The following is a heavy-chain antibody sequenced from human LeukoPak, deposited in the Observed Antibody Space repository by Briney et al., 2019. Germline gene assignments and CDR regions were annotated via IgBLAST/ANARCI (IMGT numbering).Heavy chain of an antibody. CDR1: GGTFSSYA. CDR2: IIPIFGTA. Sequence: SVKVSCKASGGTFSSYAISWVRQAPGQGLEWMGGIIPIFGTANYAQKFQGRVTITADESTSTAYMELSSLRSEDTAVYYCAIYVYGDYVYGYFQHWGQGTLVTVSS. V-gene: IGHV1-69*13. D-gene: IGHD4-17*01. CDR3: AIYVYGDYVYGYFQH. J-gene: IGHJ1*01.